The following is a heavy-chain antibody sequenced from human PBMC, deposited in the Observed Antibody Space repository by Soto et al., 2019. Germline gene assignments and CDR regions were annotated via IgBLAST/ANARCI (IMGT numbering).Heavy chain of an antibody. CDR1: GGTFSSYT. J-gene: IGHJ3*02. V-gene: IGHV1-69*02. CDR3: AAPLNTDSGAFDI. CDR2: INPILGIA. D-gene: IGHD3-10*01. Sequence: QVQLVQSGAEVKKPGPSVKVSCKASGGTFSSYTISWVRQPPGQGLEWMGRINPILGIANYAQKFQGRVTINAAKSTPTPYMELSSVRSEDTAVYYCAAPLNTDSGAFDIWGQGTMVTFSS.